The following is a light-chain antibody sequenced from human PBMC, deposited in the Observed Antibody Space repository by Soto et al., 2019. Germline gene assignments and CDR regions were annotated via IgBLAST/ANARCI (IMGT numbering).Light chain of an antibody. V-gene: IGKV1-5*03. CDR1: QTIGSW. J-gene: IGKJ1*01. CDR2: KAS. Sequence: DIQMTQSPSTLSGSVGDSVTITCRASQTIGSWLAWYQQKPRQAPKLLIYKASTLKSGLPSRFRGSGSGTAFTLTISSLLPHDFATYYCQLYSSYSEAFGQGTNVELK. CDR3: QLYSSYSEA.